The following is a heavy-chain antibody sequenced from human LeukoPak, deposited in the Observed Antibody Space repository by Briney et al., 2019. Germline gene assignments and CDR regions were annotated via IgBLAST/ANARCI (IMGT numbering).Heavy chain of an antibody. CDR2: IGAAT. CDR3: SKRGGWFPYYFDC. V-gene: IGHV3-23*01. D-gene: IGHD2-15*01. Sequence: GGSLRLSCAASGFTFSTYGMSWVRQAPGKGLEWVSAIGAATYYADSVKGRFIISRDNSKNTLYLQMNSLGAEDTAIYYCSKRGGWFPYYFDCLGQGTPVTV. CDR1: GFTFSTYG. J-gene: IGHJ4*02.